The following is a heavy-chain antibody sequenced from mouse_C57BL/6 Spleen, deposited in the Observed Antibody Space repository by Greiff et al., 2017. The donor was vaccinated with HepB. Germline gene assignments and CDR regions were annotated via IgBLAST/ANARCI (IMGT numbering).Heavy chain of an antibody. CDR1: GYAFSSSW. V-gene: IGHV1-82*01. D-gene: IGHD1-1*01. J-gene: IGHJ2*01. Sequence: VQLQQSGPELVKPGASVKISCKASGYAFSSSWMNWVKQRPGKGLEWIGRIYPGDGDTNYNGKFKGKATLTADKSSSTAYMQLSSLTSEDSAVYFCARTLLRGFYFDYWGQGTTLTVSS. CDR3: ARTLLRGFYFDY. CDR2: IYPGDGDT.